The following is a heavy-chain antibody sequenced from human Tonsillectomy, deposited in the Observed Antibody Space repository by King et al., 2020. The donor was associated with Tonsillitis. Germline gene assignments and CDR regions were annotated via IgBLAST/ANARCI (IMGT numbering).Heavy chain of an antibody. V-gene: IGHV3-9*01. D-gene: IGHD3-10*01. CDR3: AKDTAGGWYGEGFDY. CDR2: ISYNSGSI. Sequence: VQLVESGGGLVQPGRSLRLSCAASGFTFDDYAIHWVRQAPGKGLEWVSGISYNSGSIAYADSVKGRFTISRDNAKNSLYLQMNSLRAEDTAFYYCAKDTAGGWYGEGFDYWGQGTLVTVSS. J-gene: IGHJ4*02. CDR1: GFTFDDYA.